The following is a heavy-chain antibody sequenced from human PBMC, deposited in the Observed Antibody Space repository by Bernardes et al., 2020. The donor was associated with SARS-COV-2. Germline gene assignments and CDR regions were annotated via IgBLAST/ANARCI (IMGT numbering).Heavy chain of an antibody. CDR3: ARRLIVEARAGLDY. J-gene: IGHJ4*02. V-gene: IGHV3-21*05. CDR2: IGSGSRDI. CDR1: GFTFSSYG. D-gene: IGHD2-15*01. Sequence: GGSLRLSCEASGFTFSSYGMYWVRQAPGTGLEWISYIGSGSRDISYADSVKGRFTISRDDAKNSLYLQRSSLTAEDTDVYYCARRLIVEARAGLDYWGQGALVTVSS.